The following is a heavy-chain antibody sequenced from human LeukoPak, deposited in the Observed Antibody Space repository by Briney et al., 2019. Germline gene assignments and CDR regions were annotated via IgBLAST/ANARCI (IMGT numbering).Heavy chain of an antibody. D-gene: IGHD3-22*01. V-gene: IGHV4-59*11. Sequence: SETLSLTCTVSGASISGHYWIWIRQPPGRGLEWIGYVYSSGSTNYNPALKSRVSMSVDTSKNQISLKLSSVTAADTAVYYCARDSSGYNWFDPRGQGTLVTVSS. J-gene: IGHJ5*02. CDR1: GASISGHY. CDR2: VYSSGST. CDR3: ARDSSGYNWFDP.